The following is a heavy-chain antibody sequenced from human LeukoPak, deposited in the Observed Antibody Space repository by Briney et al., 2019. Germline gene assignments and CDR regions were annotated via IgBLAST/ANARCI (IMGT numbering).Heavy chain of an antibody. V-gene: IGHV4-38-2*02. D-gene: IGHD5-24*01. CDR3: ARVNTVMATFDY. J-gene: IGHJ4*02. CDR2: ISHSGST. CDR1: GSSISSSYY. Sequence: SETLSLACTVSGSSISSSYYGAWIRQPPGKGLEWIATISHSGSTYYNPSLKSRVTISADTSQNQYSLRLNSVTAADTAVYYCARVNTVMATFDYWGQGTPVTVSS.